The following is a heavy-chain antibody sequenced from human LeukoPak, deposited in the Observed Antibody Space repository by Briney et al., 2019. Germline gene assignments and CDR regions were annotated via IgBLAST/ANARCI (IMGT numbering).Heavy chain of an antibody. V-gene: IGHV4-59*12. Sequence: SETLSLTCIVSGGSISNYYWGWIRQPPGKGLEWIGYIYYSGSTNYNPSLESRVTISVDTSKNQFSLKLSSVTAADTAVYYCQFGDDAFDIWGQGTMVTVSS. CDR2: IYYSGST. CDR3: QFGDDAFDI. J-gene: IGHJ3*02. CDR1: GGSISNYY. D-gene: IGHD3-10*01.